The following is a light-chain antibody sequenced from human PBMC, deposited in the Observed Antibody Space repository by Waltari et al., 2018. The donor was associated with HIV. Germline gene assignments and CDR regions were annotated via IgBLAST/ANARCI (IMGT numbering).Light chain of an antibody. J-gene: IGLJ3*02. CDR1: SSNIGNNY. Sequence: QFVLKQAPSVSAAPGQNVTISCSGRSSNIGNNYVSWYQHFPGTAPKLLIYDINKRPSGIPDRFSGSKSGTSATLAIAGLQTGDEADYYCGTWDSSLSVGLFGGGTKVTVL. V-gene: IGLV1-51*01. CDR2: DIN. CDR3: GTWDSSLSVGL.